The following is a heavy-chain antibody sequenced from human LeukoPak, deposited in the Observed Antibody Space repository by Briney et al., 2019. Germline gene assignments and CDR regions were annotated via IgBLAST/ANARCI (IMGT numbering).Heavy chain of an antibody. CDR3: ARDYSSSWYPVDWFDP. CDR2: INPNSGGT. Sequence: ASVKVSCKASGYTFTGYYMHWVRQAPGQGLEWMGWINPNSGGTNYAQKFQGRVTMTRDTSISTAYMELSRLRSDDTAVYYCARDYSSSWYPVDWFDPWGQGTLVTVSS. D-gene: IGHD6-13*01. J-gene: IGHJ5*02. V-gene: IGHV1-2*02. CDR1: GYTFTGYY.